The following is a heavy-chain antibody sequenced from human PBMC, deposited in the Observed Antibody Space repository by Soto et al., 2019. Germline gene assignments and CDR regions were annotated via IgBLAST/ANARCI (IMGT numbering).Heavy chain of an antibody. J-gene: IGHJ2*01. V-gene: IGHV1-18*01. CDR2: ISAYNGNT. Sequence: ASVKVSCKASGYTFTSYGISWVRQAPGQGLEWMGWISAYNGNTNYAQKLQGRVTMTTDTSTSTAYMELRSLRSDDTAVYYCARVPDYGDSEQVGYWYFDLWGRGTLVTVSS. CDR3: ARVPDYGDSEQVGYWYFDL. D-gene: IGHD4-17*01. CDR1: GYTFTSYG.